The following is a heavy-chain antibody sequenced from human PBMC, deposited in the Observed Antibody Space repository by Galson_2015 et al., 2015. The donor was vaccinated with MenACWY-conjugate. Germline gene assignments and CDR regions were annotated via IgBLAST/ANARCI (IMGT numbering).Heavy chain of an antibody. CDR1: GYSITSYY. D-gene: IGHD3-10*01. J-gene: IGHJ6*02. V-gene: IGHV1-46*01. CDR2: INPNGGSI. CDR3: ARRRGDGYYGMDV. Sequence: SVKVSCKAPGYSITSYYIDWVRQAPGQGLEWMGVINPNGGSITYAQKFQGRVTMTTDTSTSTVYMELSSLRSEDTAVYFCARRRGDGYYGMDVWGQGATGTVSS.